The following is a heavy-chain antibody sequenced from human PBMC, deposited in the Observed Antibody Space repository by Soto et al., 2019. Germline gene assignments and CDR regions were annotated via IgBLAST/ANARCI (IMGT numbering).Heavy chain of an antibody. J-gene: IGHJ4*02. Sequence: DVQLVESGGGLVKPGGSLRLSCEASGFTFSVSAMNWVRQAPGKGLEWVSSINGGSTSVHYADSVKGRFTISRDNANNSLSLPLTNLRVEDTSVYYCARGGGSLNYWGQGTLVSVSS. CDR3: ARGGGSLNY. CDR1: GFTFSVSA. D-gene: IGHD2-15*01. V-gene: IGHV3-21*02. CDR2: INGGSTSV.